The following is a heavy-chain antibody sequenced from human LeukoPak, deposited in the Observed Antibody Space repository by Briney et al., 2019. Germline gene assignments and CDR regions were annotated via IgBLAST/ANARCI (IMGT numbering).Heavy chain of an antibody. Sequence: GGSLRHSCAASGFTFSSYALSWVRQAPGKGLEWVSAISGSGGNTYYADSVKGRFTISRDNSKNTLYLQMNSLRAEDTAVYYCAKDGFRTDTEGNYFDYWGQGTLVTVSS. CDR1: GFTFSSYA. CDR2: ISGSGGNT. J-gene: IGHJ4*02. CDR3: AKDGFRTDTEGNYFDY. D-gene: IGHD3/OR15-3a*01. V-gene: IGHV3-23*01.